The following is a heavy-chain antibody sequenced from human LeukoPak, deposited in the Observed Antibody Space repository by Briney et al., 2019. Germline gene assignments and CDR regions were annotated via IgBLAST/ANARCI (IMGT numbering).Heavy chain of an antibody. Sequence: SETLSLTCTVSGGSISNYYWTWIRQPPGKGLEWIGCIYYSGSGNYNPSLKSRVTISVDTSKNHFSLNLSSVTAADTAVYYCARLNYFGAFFDYWGQGTLVTVSS. CDR3: ARLNYFGAFFDY. J-gene: IGHJ4*02. D-gene: IGHD3-10*01. CDR1: GGSISNYY. V-gene: IGHV4-59*01. CDR2: IYYSGSG.